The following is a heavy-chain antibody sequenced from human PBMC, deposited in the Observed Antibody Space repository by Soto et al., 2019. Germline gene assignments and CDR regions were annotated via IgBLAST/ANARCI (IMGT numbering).Heavy chain of an antibody. Sequence: QVQLVESGGGVVQLGRSLRLSCAASGFTFSSYGMHWVRQAPGKGLEWVAVIWYDGSNKYYADSVKGRFTISRDNSKNTLYLQMNSLRAEDTAVYYCARGWDILTGYSPAGYWGQGTLVTVSS. J-gene: IGHJ4*02. V-gene: IGHV3-33*01. CDR1: GFTFSSYG. D-gene: IGHD3-9*01. CDR2: IWYDGSNK. CDR3: ARGWDILTGYSPAGY.